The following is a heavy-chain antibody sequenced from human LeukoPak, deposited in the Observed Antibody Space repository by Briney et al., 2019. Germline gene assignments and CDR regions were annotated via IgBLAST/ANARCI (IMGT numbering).Heavy chain of an antibody. J-gene: IGHJ3*02. Sequence: SVKVSCKASGDNFNNYADNWVRQAPGQGLQWMGRIIPALDRANYAHNFQGRLTITADKSTKTAYMELSSLQSEDTGLYFCARRTDAVDDAFDIWGQGTMLIVSS. D-gene: IGHD3/OR15-3a*01. CDR1: GDNFNNYA. CDR2: IIPALDRA. CDR3: ARRTDAVDDAFDI. V-gene: IGHV1-69*04.